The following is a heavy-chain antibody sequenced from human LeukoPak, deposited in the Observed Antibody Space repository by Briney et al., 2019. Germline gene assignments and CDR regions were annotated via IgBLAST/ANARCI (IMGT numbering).Heavy chain of an antibody. V-gene: IGHV4-38-2*01. CDR3: ARHEFPYGDYRNFFDY. D-gene: IGHD4-17*01. J-gene: IGHJ4*02. CDR1: GHSISSGYY. Sequence: PSETLSLTCAVSGHSISSGYYWGWIRQPPGKGLEWIGSIYHSGSTYYNPSLKSRVTISVDTSKNQFSLKLSSVTAADTAVYYCARHEFPYGDYRNFFDYWGQGTLVTVSS. CDR2: IYHSGST.